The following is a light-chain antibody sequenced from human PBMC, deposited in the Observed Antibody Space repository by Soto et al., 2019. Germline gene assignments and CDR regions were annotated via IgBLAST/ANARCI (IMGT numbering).Light chain of an antibody. CDR1: QSVSSGS. CDR3: HQYGSSPWT. Sequence: EIVLTQSPGTLSLSPGASATLSCRASQSVSSGSLAWYQQNPGQAPRLLIFGASGRATGIPDRFSGSGSGTDFTLTISRVEAEDFAVYYGHQYGSSPWTFGQGTKVEVK. CDR2: GAS. V-gene: IGKV3-20*01. J-gene: IGKJ1*01.